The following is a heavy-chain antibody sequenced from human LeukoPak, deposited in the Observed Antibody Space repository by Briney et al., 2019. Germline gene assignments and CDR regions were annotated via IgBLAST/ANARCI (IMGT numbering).Heavy chain of an antibody. V-gene: IGHV3-21*01. CDR3: AREIAARLPCAFDI. CDR1: GFTFSSYS. J-gene: IGHJ3*02. Sequence: PGGSLRLSCAASGFTFSSYSMNWVRQAPGKGLEWVSSISSSSYIYYADSVKGRFTISRDNAKNSLYLQMNSLRAEDTAVYYCAREIAARLPCAFDIWGQGTMVTVSS. CDR2: ISSSSYI. D-gene: IGHD6-6*01.